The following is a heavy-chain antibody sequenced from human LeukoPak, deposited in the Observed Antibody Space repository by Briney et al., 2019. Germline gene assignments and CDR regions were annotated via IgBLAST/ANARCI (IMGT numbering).Heavy chain of an antibody. CDR3: ARHGVATWFDP. J-gene: IGHJ5*02. V-gene: IGHV4-34*01. D-gene: IGHD3-10*01. CDR2: INHSGTS. CDR1: GGSFTDYY. Sequence: SETLSLTCAVYGGSFTDYYWSWIRQPPGKGLEWIAEINHSGTSNYSPSLKSRVTISVDTSKNQLSLKLNSVTAADTAVYYCARHGVATWFDPWGQGTLVTVSS.